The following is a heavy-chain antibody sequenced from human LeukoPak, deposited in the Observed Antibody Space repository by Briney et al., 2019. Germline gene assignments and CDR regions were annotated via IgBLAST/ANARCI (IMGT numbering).Heavy chain of an antibody. CDR1: GFTFSSYG. J-gene: IGHJ4*02. Sequence: GGSLRLSCAASGFTFSSYGMHWVRQAPGKGLEWVAFIRYDGSNKYYADSVRGRFTISRDNSKNTLYLQMNSLRAEDTAVYYCAKGRPLDTSPSDYWGQGTLVTVSS. CDR2: IRYDGSNK. V-gene: IGHV3-30*02. CDR3: AKGRPLDTSPSDY. D-gene: IGHD2/OR15-2a*01.